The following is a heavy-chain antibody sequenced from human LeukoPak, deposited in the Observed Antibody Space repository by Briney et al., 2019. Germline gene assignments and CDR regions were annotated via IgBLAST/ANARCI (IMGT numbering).Heavy chain of an antibody. CDR3: ARVSACDFWSGYYCRFDP. V-gene: IGHV1-2*02. D-gene: IGHD3-3*01. J-gene: IGHJ5*02. Sequence: ASVKVSCKASGYTFTAYYMHWVRQAPGQGLEWVGWINPNSGGTNYAQKFQGRVTMTRDTSISTAYMELSRLRSDDTAVYYCARVSACDFWSGYYCRFDPWGQGTLVTVSS. CDR1: GYTFTAYY. CDR2: INPNSGGT.